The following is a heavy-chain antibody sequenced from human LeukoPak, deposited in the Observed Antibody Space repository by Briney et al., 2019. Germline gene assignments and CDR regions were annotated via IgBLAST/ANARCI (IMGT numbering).Heavy chain of an antibody. Sequence: GASVKVSCKASGYTFTGYYMHWVRQAPGQGLEWMGWINPNSGGTNYAQKFQGRVTMTRDTYISTAYMELSRLRSDDTAVYYCARTMTTLPTHGELDLWGQGTQVTVSS. J-gene: IGHJ5*02. D-gene: IGHD4-17*01. CDR3: ARTMTTLPTHGELDL. V-gene: IGHV1-2*02. CDR1: GYTFTGYY. CDR2: INPNSGGT.